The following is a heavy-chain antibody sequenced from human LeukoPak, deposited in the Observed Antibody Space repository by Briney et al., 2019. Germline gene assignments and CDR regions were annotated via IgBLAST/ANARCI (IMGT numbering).Heavy chain of an antibody. CDR2: IYPGDSDT. D-gene: IGHD5-12*01. CDR1: GYTFTNYW. J-gene: IGHJ6*02. Sequence: GESLKISCKTSGYTFTNYWIGWVRQMPGKGLEWMGIIYPGDSDTRYSPSFQGQVTISADKSITTAYLQWSSLKASDTAMYYCARHVGPYSGYDCMDVWGQGTTVTVSS. V-gene: IGHV5-51*01. CDR3: ARHVGPYSGYDCMDV.